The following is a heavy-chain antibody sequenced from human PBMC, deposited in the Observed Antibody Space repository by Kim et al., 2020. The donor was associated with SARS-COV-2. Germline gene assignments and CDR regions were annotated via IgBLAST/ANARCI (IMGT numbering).Heavy chain of an antibody. J-gene: IGHJ6*02. CDR3: ARDQSKSGVYYGMDV. V-gene: IGHV3-23*01. CDR2: ISGSGGST. D-gene: IGHD2-8*01. CDR1: GFTFDMNA. Sequence: GGSLRLSCAASGFTFDMNAMTWVRQAPGKGLEWVSGISGSGGSTYYADSVKGRFTISRDNSKNTVYLQMDSLRAEDTGVYYCARDQSKSGVYYGMDVWGQGTTVTVSS.